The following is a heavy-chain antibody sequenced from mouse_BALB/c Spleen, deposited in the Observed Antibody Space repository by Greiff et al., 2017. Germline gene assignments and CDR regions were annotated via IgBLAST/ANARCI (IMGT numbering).Heavy chain of an antibody. CDR3: ARGGLGRDLDY. CDR2: IYPGDGDT. Sequence: QVQLKESGAELARPGASVKLSCKASGYTFTSYWMQWVKQRPGQGLEWIGAIYPGDGDTRYTQKFKGKATLTADKSSSTAYMQLSSLASEDSAVYDGARGGLGRDLDYWGQGTTLTVSS. D-gene: IGHD4-1*01. V-gene: IGHV1-87*01. CDR1: GYTFTSYW. J-gene: IGHJ2*01.